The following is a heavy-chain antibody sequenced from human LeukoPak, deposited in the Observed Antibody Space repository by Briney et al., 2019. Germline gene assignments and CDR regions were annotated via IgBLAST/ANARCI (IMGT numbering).Heavy chain of an antibody. Sequence: ASVKVSCKASGYTFTGYYMHWVRQAPGQGLEWMGGIIPIFGTANYAQKFQGRVTITADESTSTAYMELSSLRSEDTAVYYCASHVDTAMGFGDYWGQGTLVTVSS. D-gene: IGHD5-18*01. J-gene: IGHJ4*02. V-gene: IGHV1-69*13. CDR1: GYTFTGYY. CDR2: IIPIFGTA. CDR3: ASHVDTAMGFGDY.